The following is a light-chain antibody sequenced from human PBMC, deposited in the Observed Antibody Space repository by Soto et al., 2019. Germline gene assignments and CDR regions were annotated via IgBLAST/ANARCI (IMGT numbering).Light chain of an antibody. V-gene: IGKV3-20*01. CDR3: QQCGSLPGT. J-gene: IGKJ1*01. CDR2: GTS. Sequence: EIVLTQSPGTLSLSPGDRATLSCRASQSINGNYLHWYQQKPGQAPRLLIFGTSSRATGIPDRFIGGGSGTDFTLTISRLEPEDFAVYYCQQCGSLPGTFSQGTKVESK. CDR1: QSINGNY.